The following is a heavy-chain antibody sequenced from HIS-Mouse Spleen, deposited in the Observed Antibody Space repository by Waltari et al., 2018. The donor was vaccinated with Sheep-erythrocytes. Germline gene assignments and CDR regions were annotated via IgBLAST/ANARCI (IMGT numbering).Heavy chain of an antibody. Sequence: QLQLQESGPGLVKPSETLSLTCTVPGGSISISRYYWGWIRQPPGKGLEWIGSIYYSGSTYYNPSLKSRVTISVDTSKNQFSLKLSSVTAADTAVYYCARDEGTYYDFWSGYPPSYYFDYWGQGTLVTVSS. CDR3: ARDEGTYYDFWSGYPPSYYFDY. D-gene: IGHD3-3*01. CDR2: IYYSGST. V-gene: IGHV4-39*07. CDR1: GGSISISRYY. J-gene: IGHJ4*02.